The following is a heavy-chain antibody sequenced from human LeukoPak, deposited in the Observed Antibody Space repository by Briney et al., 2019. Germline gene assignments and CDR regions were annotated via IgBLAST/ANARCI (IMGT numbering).Heavy chain of an antibody. CDR1: GGTFSSYA. CDR2: IIPILGIA. CDR3: ARDSGYYGSGSYSNSY. J-gene: IGHJ4*02. D-gene: IGHD3-10*01. Sequence: SVKVSCKASGGTFSSYAISWVRQAPGQGLEWMGRIIPILGIANYAQKFQGRVAITADKSTSTAYMELSSLRSEDTAVYYCARDSGYYGSGSYSNSYWGQGTLVTVSS. V-gene: IGHV1-69*04.